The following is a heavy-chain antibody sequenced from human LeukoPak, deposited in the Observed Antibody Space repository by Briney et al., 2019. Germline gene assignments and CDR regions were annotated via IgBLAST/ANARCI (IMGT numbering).Heavy chain of an antibody. Sequence: GESLKISCRGSGYSFTTYWIGWVRQMPGKGLEWMGIIYPGGSDTRYSPSFQGQVTMSADKSINTAYLQWSSLKASDTAMYYCARRQGCSSTSCPPDSWGPGTLVTVSS. CDR3: ARRQGCSSTSCPPDS. CDR1: GYSFTTYW. V-gene: IGHV5-51*01. J-gene: IGHJ4*02. D-gene: IGHD2-2*01. CDR2: IYPGGSDT.